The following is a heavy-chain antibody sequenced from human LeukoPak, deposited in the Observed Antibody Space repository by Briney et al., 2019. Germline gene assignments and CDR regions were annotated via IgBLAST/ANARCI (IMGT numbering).Heavy chain of an antibody. CDR2: IYYSGST. D-gene: IGHD3-3*01. CDR1: GGSISSYY. J-gene: IGHJ4*02. Sequence: SETLSLTCTVSGGSISSYYWSWIRQPPGKGLEWIGYIYYSGSTNYNPSLKSRVTISVDTSKNQFSLKLSSVTAADTAVYYCARARSALDYWGQGTLVTVSS. CDR3: ARARSALDY. V-gene: IGHV4-59*01.